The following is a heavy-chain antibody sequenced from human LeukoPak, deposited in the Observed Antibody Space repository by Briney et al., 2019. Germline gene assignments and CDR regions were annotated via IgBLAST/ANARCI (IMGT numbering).Heavy chain of an antibody. CDR1: GGSISSSSYY. D-gene: IGHD3-3*01. V-gene: IGHV4-39*01. Sequence: SETLSLTCTVSGGSISSSSYYWGWIRQPPGKGLEWIGSIHYSGSTYYNPSLKSRVTISVDTPKNQFFLRLISVTAADTAVYYCARLFWSGYYSDYWGQGTLVTVSS. J-gene: IGHJ4*02. CDR2: IHYSGST. CDR3: ARLFWSGYYSDY.